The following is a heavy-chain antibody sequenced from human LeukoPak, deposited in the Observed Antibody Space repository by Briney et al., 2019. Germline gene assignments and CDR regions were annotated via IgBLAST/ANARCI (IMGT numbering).Heavy chain of an antibody. Sequence: GRSLRLSCAASGFTFSNAWMNWVRQAPGKGLEWVGRIKSKTDGGTTDYAAPVKGRFTISRDDSKNTLYLHMNSLKTEDAAVYYCATADDYGDYGFDYWGQGTLVTVSS. D-gene: IGHD4-17*01. CDR1: GFTFSNAW. CDR2: IKSKTDGGTT. CDR3: ATADDYGDYGFDY. J-gene: IGHJ4*02. V-gene: IGHV3-15*01.